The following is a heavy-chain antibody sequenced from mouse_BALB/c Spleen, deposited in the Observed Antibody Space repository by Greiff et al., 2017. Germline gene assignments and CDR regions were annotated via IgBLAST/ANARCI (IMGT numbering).Heavy chain of an antibody. CDR3: ARWLGYYFDD. J-gene: IGHJ2*01. CDR1: GFTFSSYA. V-gene: IGHV5-6-5*01. CDR2: ISSGGST. D-gene: IGHD2-2*01. Sequence: EVKLVESGGGLVKPGGSLKLSCAASGFTFSSYAMSWVRQTPEKRLEWVASISSGGSTYYPDSVKGRFTISRDNARNILYLQMSSLRSEDTAMYYCARWLGYYFDDWGQGTTLTVSA.